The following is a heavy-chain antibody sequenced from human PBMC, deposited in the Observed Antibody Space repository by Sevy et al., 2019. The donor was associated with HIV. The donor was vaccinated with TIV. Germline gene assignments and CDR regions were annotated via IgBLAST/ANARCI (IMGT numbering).Heavy chain of an antibody. CDR3: AREGCTKPHDY. D-gene: IGHD2-8*01. CDR1: GFTFSSYW. CDR2: LSFGCGRI. V-gene: IGHV3-23*01. J-gene: IGHJ4*02. Sequence: GGSLRLSCAASGFTFSSYWMNWVRQAPGKGLEWVSTLSFGCGRINYADSVQGRFTISRDDSKKTLYLEMHSLRVEDTAVYYCAREGCTKPHDYWGQGTLVTVSS.